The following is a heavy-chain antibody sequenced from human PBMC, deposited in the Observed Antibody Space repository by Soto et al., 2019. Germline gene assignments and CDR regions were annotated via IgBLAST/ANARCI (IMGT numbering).Heavy chain of an antibody. CDR2: TYYRSKWYN. J-gene: IGHJ4*02. Sequence: PAQTLSHTCAISGDSVSSNSAAWNWIRQSPSRGLEWLGRTYYRSKWYNDYAVSVKSRITINPDTSKNQFSLQLNSVTPEDTAVYYCGRGAIAAAGTRIDYWGQGTLVTVSS. V-gene: IGHV6-1*01. D-gene: IGHD6-13*01. CDR1: GDSVSSNSAA. CDR3: GRGAIAAAGTRIDY.